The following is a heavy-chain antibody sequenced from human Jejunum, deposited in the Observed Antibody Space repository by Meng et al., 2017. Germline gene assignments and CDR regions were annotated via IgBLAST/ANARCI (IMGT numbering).Heavy chain of an antibody. CDR1: GYTFTGYY. D-gene: IGHD3-10*01. V-gene: IGHV1-2*06. CDR2: INPNSGGT. J-gene: IGHJ4*02. Sequence: VQQGAEVKTPGAPVTLSCKTSGYTFTGYYVHWVRQAPGQGLEWMGRINPNSGGTNFAQKFQGRITMARDTSISTAYMGLTTLRSDDTAVYYCAREGNYYGSGSSPLDSWGQGALVTVSS. CDR3: AREGNYYGSGSSPLDS.